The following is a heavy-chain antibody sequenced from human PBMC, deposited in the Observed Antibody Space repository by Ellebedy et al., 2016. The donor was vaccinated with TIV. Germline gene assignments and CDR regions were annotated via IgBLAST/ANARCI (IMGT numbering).Heavy chain of an antibody. V-gene: IGHV3-48*04. CDR1: GFTFSNNS. Sequence: PGGSLRLSCAASGFTFSNNSMNWVRQAPGKGLEWVSYISSTGTTIYYADSVKGRFNISRDNAKISLYLQVNSLTAEDTAVYYCASGAYDIWGQGTMVTVSS. CDR3: ASGAYDI. CDR2: ISSTGTTI. J-gene: IGHJ3*02.